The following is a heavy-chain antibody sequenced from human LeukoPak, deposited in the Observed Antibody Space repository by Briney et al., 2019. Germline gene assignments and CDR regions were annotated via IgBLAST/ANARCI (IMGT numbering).Heavy chain of an antibody. CDR3: AKDQVVDYYDSSGYQYYFEY. V-gene: IGHV3-30*02. CDR2: IRYDGSKK. CDR1: GFTFSSYG. J-gene: IGHJ4*02. D-gene: IGHD3-22*01. Sequence: PGGSLRLSCAASGFTFSSYGMHWVRQAPGKGLEWVAFIRYDGSKKYYADSVKGRFTISRDNSKNTLYLQMNSLRAEDTAVYYCAKDQVVDYYDSSGYQYYFEYWGQGTLVTVSS.